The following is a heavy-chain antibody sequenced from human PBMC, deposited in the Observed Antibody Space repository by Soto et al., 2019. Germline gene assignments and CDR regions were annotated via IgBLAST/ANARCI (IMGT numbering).Heavy chain of an antibody. Sequence: TGGSLRLSCAASGFTFSSYAMSWVRQAPGKGLEWVSAISGSGGSTYYADSVKGRFTISRDNSKNTLYLQMNSLRAEDTAVYYCAKDPMTTVTTLLQHWGQGTLVTVSS. D-gene: IGHD4-4*01. J-gene: IGHJ1*01. CDR2: ISGSGGST. CDR1: GFTFSSYA. CDR3: AKDPMTTVTTLLQH. V-gene: IGHV3-23*01.